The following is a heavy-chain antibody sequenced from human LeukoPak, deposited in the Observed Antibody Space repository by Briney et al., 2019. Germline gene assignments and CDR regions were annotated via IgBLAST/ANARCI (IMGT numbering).Heavy chain of an antibody. D-gene: IGHD3-22*01. CDR2: ISTDGSQT. J-gene: IGHJ5*02. Sequence: GGSLRLSCEASGFTFSNYWMHWVRQPPGKGLMWVSQISTDGSQTFYADSVKGRFTISRDNAKNSLYLRMNSLRAEDTAMYYCASPALGQVTMKPWGQGTLVTVSS. V-gene: IGHV3-74*01. CDR3: ASPALGQVTMKP. CDR1: GFTFSNYW.